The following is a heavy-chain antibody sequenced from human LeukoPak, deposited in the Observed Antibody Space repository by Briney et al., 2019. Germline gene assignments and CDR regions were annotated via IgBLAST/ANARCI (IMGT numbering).Heavy chain of an antibody. CDR3: ARDKTCSGGSCYSAYFQH. CDR1: GFTFSDYS. CDR2: ISRDGYYM. V-gene: IGHV3-21*01. J-gene: IGHJ1*01. D-gene: IGHD2-15*01. Sequence: GGSLRLSCAASGFTFSDYSVNWVRQAPGKGLEWVSCISRDGYYMYYADSVRGRFTISRDNAKNPLYLQMNSLRAEDTAVYYCARDKTCSGGSCYSAYFQHWGQGTLVTVSS.